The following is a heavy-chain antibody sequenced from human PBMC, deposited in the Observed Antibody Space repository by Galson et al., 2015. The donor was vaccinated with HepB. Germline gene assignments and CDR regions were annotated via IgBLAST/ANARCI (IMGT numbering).Heavy chain of an antibody. CDR3: ARSASAARRIFHS. CDR2: IYHSGST. D-gene: IGHD6-6*01. V-gene: IGHV4-4*02. Sequence: LSLTCAVSGASISTSTWWSWVRQPPGKGLEWIGEIYHSGSTNYNPSLKDRVTMSVDRSKNQFSLNLNSVTAADTAVYYCARSASAARRIFHSWGQGTLVRVSS. J-gene: IGHJ4*02. CDR1: GASISTSTW.